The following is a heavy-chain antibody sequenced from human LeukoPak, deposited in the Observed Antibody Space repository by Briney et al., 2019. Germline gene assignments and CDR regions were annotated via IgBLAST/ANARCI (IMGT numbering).Heavy chain of an antibody. CDR3: ARGGGYSSSWYYMDV. J-gene: IGHJ6*03. Sequence: SETLSLTCTVSGGSISSHYWSWIRQPPGKGLEWIGYIYYSGSTNYNPSLKSRVTISVDTSKNQFSLKLSSVTAADTAVYYCARGGGYSSSWYYMDVWGKGTTVTVSS. CDR1: GGSISSHY. CDR2: IYYSGST. D-gene: IGHD6-13*01. V-gene: IGHV4-59*11.